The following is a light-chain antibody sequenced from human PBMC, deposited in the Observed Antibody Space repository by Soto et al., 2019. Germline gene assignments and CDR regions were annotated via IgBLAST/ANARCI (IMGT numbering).Light chain of an antibody. CDR3: CSYAGSRTFV. J-gene: IGLJ1*01. V-gene: IGLV2-23*02. CDR1: SSDVGNYNL. Sequence: LTQPASVSGSPGQSITISCTGTSSDVGNYNLVSWYQQHPGKAPKLMICEVSKRPSGVSNRFSGSKSGNTASLTTSGLQAEDEADYYCCSYAGSRTFVFGTGTKVTVL. CDR2: EVS.